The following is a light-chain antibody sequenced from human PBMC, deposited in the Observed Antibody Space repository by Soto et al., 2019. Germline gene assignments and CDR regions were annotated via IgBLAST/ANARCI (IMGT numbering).Light chain of an antibody. J-gene: IGKJ4*01. V-gene: IGKV3-15*01. CDR3: QQYHNWPPLT. Sequence: EKVMTQSPATLSVSPGETATLSCRASESVSSSLAWYQQKPGQAPRLLIYGASARATGIPARFSGRGSGTEFTLTISSLQSEDYAVYYCQQYHNWPPLTFGGGTKVEIK. CDR2: GAS. CDR1: ESVSSS.